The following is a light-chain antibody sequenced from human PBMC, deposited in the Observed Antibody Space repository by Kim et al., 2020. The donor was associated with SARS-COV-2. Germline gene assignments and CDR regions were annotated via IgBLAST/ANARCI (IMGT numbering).Light chain of an antibody. CDR1: ALPKQY. Sequence: SYELTQPPSASVSPGQTARITCSGDALPKQYAYWYQQKPGQAPVLVIYKDSERPSGIPERFSGSSSGTTVTLTISGVQAEDEADYYCQSADSSGTYGVFGTGTKVTVL. CDR3: QSADSSGTYGV. V-gene: IGLV3-25*03. J-gene: IGLJ1*01. CDR2: KDS.